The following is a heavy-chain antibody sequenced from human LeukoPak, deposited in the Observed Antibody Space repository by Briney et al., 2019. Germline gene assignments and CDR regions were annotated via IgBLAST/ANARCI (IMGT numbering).Heavy chain of an antibody. CDR2: ISAYNGNT. CDR3: ARSDFWSGSYYYYGMDV. CDR1: GYTFTSYG. D-gene: IGHD3-3*01. Sequence: ASVKVSCKASGYTFTSYGISWVRQAPGQGLEWMGWISAYNGNTNYAQKLRGRVTMTTDTSTSTAYMELRSLRSDDTAVYYCARSDFWSGSYYYYGMDVWGQGTTVTVSS. J-gene: IGHJ6*02. V-gene: IGHV1-18*01.